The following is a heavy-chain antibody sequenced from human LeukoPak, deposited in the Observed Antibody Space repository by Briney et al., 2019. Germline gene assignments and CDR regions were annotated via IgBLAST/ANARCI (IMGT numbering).Heavy chain of an antibody. D-gene: IGHD2-2*01. J-gene: IGHJ4*02. CDR3: AKGGKVPAAISASWYSFSSSEFDY. CDR1: GFTFSSYG. V-gene: IGHV3-30*18. CDR2: ISYDGSNK. Sequence: GGSPRLSCAASGFTFSSYGMHWVRQAPGKGLEWVAVISYDGSNKYYADSVKGRFTISRDNSKNTLYLQMNSLRAEDTAVYYCAKGGKVPAAISASWYSFSSSEFDYWGQGTLVTVSS.